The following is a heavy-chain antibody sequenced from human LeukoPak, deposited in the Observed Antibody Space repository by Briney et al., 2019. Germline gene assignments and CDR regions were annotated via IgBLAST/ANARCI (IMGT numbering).Heavy chain of an antibody. D-gene: IGHD4-11*01. CDR2: IHYSGST. Sequence: SETLSLTCTVSGGSITNYYWTWIRQPPGKGLEWIGYIHYSGSTNYNPSLRSRVTISVDTSKNQFSLKLSSVTAADTAVYYCARASVTYYYYYYMDVWGKGTTVTVSS. J-gene: IGHJ6*03. V-gene: IGHV4-59*01. CDR3: ARASVTYYYYYYMDV. CDR1: GGSITNYY.